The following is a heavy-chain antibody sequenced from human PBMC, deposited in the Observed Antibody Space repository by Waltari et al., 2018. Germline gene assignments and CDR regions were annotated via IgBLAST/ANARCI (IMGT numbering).Heavy chain of an antibody. D-gene: IGHD2-21*02. CDR3: ARFSQVTASSLLDF. Sequence: QLQMQESGPRLVKPSETLSLTCTVSGGSISSVNYYWGYIRQPPGKGLEWIGIINYSGTTYYNPSLKSRVIISVDTSKNQFALQLSPVTAADTAVYYCARFSQVTASSLLDFWGQGTLVTVSS. CDR2: INYSGTT. J-gene: IGHJ4*02. V-gene: IGHV4-39*01. CDR1: GGSISSVNYY.